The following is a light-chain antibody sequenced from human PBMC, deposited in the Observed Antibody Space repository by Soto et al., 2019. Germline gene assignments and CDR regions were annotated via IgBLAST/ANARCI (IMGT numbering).Light chain of an antibody. CDR2: EVT. CDR1: SNDVGGYNF. CDR3: SSYSINSKPL. V-gene: IGLV2-14*01. Sequence: QSALTQPASVSGSPGQSITISCTGTSNDVGGYNFVSWYQHHPGKAPKLMIYEVTNRPSGVSNRFSASKSGNTASLTISGLQAEYEADYYCSSYSINSKPLFGGGTKLTVL. J-gene: IGLJ2*01.